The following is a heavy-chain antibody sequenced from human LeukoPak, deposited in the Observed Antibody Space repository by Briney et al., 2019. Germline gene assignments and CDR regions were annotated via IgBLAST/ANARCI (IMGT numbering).Heavy chain of an antibody. D-gene: IGHD3-16*01. CDR1: GGSISNSNWY. CDR2: IYYTGYT. Sequence: PSETLPLTCTVSGGSISNSNWYLVWIRQPPGKGLEWIGSIYYTGYTYYNPSLKSRVTISVDTSRNQFSLNLNSVAAADTAVYYCVAGPNFGTFDYWGQGTLVTVSS. V-gene: IGHV4-39*01. CDR3: VAGPNFGTFDY. J-gene: IGHJ4*02.